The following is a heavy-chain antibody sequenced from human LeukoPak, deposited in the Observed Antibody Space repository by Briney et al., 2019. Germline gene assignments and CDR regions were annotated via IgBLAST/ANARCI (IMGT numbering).Heavy chain of an antibody. D-gene: IGHD1-1*01. CDR3: ARDPTGDNWFDP. J-gene: IGHJ5*02. Sequence: GASVTVSCTASGYTFTSYYIHWVRQAPGQGLEWMGIINPSGGSTSYAQKFQGRVTMTRDTSTSTVYMELSSLRSEDTAVYYCARDPTGDNWFDPWGQGTLVTVSS. V-gene: IGHV1-46*01. CDR2: INPSGGST. CDR1: GYTFTSYY.